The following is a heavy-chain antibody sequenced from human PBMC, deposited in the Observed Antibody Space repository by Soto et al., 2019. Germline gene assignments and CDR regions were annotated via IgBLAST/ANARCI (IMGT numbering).Heavy chain of an antibody. CDR1: GGSISSGGYY. D-gene: IGHD3-22*01. J-gene: IGHJ4*02. V-gene: IGHV4-31*03. Sequence: PSETLSLTCTVSGGSISSGGYYWSWIRQHPGKGLEWIGYIYYSGSTYYNPSLKSRVTISVDTSKNQFSLKLSSVTAADTAAYYCARGFYYYDSSGYSDYFDYWGQGTLVTVSS. CDR3: ARGFYYYDSSGYSDYFDY. CDR2: IYYSGST.